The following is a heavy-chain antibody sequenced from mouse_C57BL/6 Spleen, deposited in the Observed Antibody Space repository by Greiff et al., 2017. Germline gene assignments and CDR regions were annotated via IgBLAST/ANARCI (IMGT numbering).Heavy chain of an antibody. V-gene: IGHV5-6*01. D-gene: IGHD1-1*01. J-gene: IGHJ2*01. CDR3: AREGITTVVAGLDY. Sequence: EVQGVESGGDLVKPGGSLKLSCAASGFTFSSYGMSWVRQTPDKRLEWVATISSGGSYTYYPDSVKGRFTISRDNAKNTLYLQMSSLKSEDTAMYYCAREGITTVVAGLDYWGQGTTLTVSS. CDR2: ISSGGSYT. CDR1: GFTFSSYG.